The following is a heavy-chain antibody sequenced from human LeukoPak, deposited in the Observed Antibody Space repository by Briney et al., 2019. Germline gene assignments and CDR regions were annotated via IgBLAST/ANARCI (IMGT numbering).Heavy chain of an antibody. J-gene: IGHJ4*02. CDR2: INAGNGNT. CDR3: ARADPGYSSSWYADY. D-gene: IGHD6-13*01. V-gene: IGHV1-3*01. CDR1: GYTFNNHG. Sequence: ASVTFSCKASGYTFNNHGFTWVRQAPGQRLEWMGWINAGNGNTKYSQKFQGRVTITRDTSASTAYMELSSLRSEDTAVYYCARADPGYSSSWYADYWGQGTLVTVSS.